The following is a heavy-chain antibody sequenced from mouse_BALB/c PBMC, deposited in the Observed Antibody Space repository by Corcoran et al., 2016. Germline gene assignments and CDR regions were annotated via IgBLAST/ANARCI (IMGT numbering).Heavy chain of an antibody. CDR3: TKTARATYYFDY. D-gene: IGHD3-2*01. V-gene: IGHV1-66*01. CDR2: IFPGSGNT. J-gene: IGHJ2*01. CDR1: GYSFTSYY. Sequence: QVQLQQSGPELVKPGASVKISCKASGYSFTSYYIHWVKQRPGQGLEWIGWIFPGSGNTKYNEKFKGKATLTADTSSSTAYMQLSSLTSGDSAVYFCTKTARATYYFDYWGQGTTLTVSS.